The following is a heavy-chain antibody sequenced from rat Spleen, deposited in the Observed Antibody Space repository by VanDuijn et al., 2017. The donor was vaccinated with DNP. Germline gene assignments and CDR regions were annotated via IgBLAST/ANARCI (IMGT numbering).Heavy chain of an antibody. J-gene: IGHJ2*01. CDR1: GFTFSNYD. CDR2: ISTSGGST. Sequence: EVQLVESGGGLVQPGRSLKLSCAASGFTFSNYDMAWVRQAPTKGLEWVASISTSGGSTYYRDSVKGRFTVSRHNAKSTLYLQMDSLRSEDTATYYCARPDYWGQGVMVTVSS. V-gene: IGHV5-25*01. CDR3: ARPDY.